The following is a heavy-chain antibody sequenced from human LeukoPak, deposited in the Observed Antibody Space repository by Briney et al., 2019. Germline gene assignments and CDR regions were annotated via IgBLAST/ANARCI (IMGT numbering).Heavy chain of an antibody. J-gene: IGHJ4*02. D-gene: IGHD3-22*01. V-gene: IGHV3-23*01. CDR3: AKGLSVITPYYFDF. CDR2: ISGSGGDT. CDR1: GFTFSNYA. Sequence: PGGSLRLSCAASGFTFSNYAMSWVRLAPGKGLEWVSTISGSGGDTYYADSVKGRFTISRDYSKNTLYLQMNSLRGEDTAVYYCAKGLSVITPYYFDFWGQGTLVTVSS.